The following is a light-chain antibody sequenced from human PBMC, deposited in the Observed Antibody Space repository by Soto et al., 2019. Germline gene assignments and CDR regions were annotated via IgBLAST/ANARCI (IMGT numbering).Light chain of an antibody. CDR2: EVS. Sequence: QSVLTQPPSASGSPGQSVAISCTGTSSDVGGYNYVSWYQHHPGTAPKLMIYEVSKRPSGVPDRFSGSRSGNTASLTVSGLQAEDEAYYYCSSFAGNDNLVFGGGTKVTVL. J-gene: IGLJ3*02. CDR1: SSDVGGYNY. V-gene: IGLV2-8*01. CDR3: SSFAGNDNLV.